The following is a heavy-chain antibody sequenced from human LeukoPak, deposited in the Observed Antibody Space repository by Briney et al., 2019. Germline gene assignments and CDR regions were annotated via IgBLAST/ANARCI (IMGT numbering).Heavy chain of an antibody. D-gene: IGHD6-19*01. J-gene: IGHJ4*02. CDR2: ISGSGGST. V-gene: IGHV3-23*01. CDR1: GFTVSSNY. Sequence: PGGSLRLSCAASGFTVSSNYMSWVRQAPGRGLEWVSAISGSGGSTYYADSVKGRFTISRDNSKNTLYLQMNSPRAEDTAVYYCAKDLENSGWGGYWGQGTLVTVSS. CDR3: AKDLENSGWGGY.